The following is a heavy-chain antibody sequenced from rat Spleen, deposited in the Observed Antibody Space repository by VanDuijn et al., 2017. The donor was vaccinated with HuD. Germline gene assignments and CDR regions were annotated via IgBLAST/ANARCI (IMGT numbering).Heavy chain of an antibody. CDR2: ISSGGGAT. Sequence: EVQLVETGGGLVQPGRSLRLSCVASGFTFSGYWMYWTRQAPKKGLEWVATISSGGGATYYSDSVKGRFTISRDNANSILYLQMDSLRSEDTATYYCARHGVNYGAYNWFAYWGQGTLVTVSS. D-gene: IGHD1-11*01. CDR1: GFTFSGYW. J-gene: IGHJ3*01. V-gene: IGHV5-58*01. CDR3: ARHGVNYGAYNWFAY.